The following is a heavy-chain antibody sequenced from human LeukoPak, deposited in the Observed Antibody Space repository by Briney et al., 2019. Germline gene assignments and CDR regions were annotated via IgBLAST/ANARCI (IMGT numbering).Heavy chain of an antibody. V-gene: IGHV3-30-3*01. Sequence: GGSLRLSCAASGFTFSSYPMHWVRQAPGLGLQWVAVISHDGSNKYYEDSVKGRFTISRDNSKNTLYLQMNSLRAEDTAVYYCAKELDSTLYGMDVWGQGTTVTVSS. D-gene: IGHD2-2*03. CDR1: GFTFSSYP. CDR2: ISHDGSNK. J-gene: IGHJ6*02. CDR3: AKELDSTLYGMDV.